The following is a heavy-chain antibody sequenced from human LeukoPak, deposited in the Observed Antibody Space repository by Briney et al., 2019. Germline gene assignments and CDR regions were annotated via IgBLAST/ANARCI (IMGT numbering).Heavy chain of an antibody. J-gene: IGHJ5*02. CDR1: GGTFNNSA. Sequence: ASVKVSCKTSGGTFNNSAISWVRQAPGQGLEWLGGIMPLFGTAGYAQKFQGRVTITKDESTRTVYLELISLTSDDTAVYYCARDVHGDYGSGWFDPWGQGTLVSVSS. V-gene: IGHV1-69*05. CDR3: ARDVHGDYGSGWFDP. D-gene: IGHD4-17*01. CDR2: IMPLFGTA.